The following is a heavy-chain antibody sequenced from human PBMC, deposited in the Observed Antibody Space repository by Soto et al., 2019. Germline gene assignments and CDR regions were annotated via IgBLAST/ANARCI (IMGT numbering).Heavy chain of an antibody. V-gene: IGHV1-3*05. CDR2: INAGNGNT. J-gene: IGHJ4*02. Sequence: QVQLVQSGAEEKKPGASVKVSCKASGYTFTGYAMHWVRQAPGQRLEWMGWINAGNGNTKYSQKFQGRVTITRDTSAITAYMELSSLRSEDSAVYYCARAVAVPADFDYWGQETLVTVSS. CDR3: ARAVAVPADFDY. CDR1: GYTFTGYA. D-gene: IGHD5-12*01.